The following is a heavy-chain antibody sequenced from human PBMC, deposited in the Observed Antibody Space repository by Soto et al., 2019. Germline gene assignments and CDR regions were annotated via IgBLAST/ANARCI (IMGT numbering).Heavy chain of an antibody. Sequence: QVQLQESGPGLVKPSQTLSLTCTVSGGSISSGDYYWSWIRQPPGKGLEWIGYIYYSGSTYYNPSLKSRVTVSXDXTKNQFSLKLRSVTAADTAVYYCARVGGFGATTIDYWGQGTLVTVSS. D-gene: IGHD3-10*01. CDR1: GGSISSGDYY. CDR3: ARVGGFGATTIDY. J-gene: IGHJ4*02. CDR2: IYYSGST. V-gene: IGHV4-30-4*01.